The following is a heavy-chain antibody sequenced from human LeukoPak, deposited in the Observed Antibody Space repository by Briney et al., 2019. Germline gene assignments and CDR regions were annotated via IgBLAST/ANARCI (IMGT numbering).Heavy chain of an antibody. CDR2: IYYSGST. Sequence: SETLSLTCTVSGGSISSSSYYWGWIRQLPGKGLEWIGSIYYSGSTYYNPSLKSRVTISVDTSKNQFSLKLSSVTAADTAVYYCARHKDWWLRYFDYWGQGTLGTVSS. CDR3: ARHKDWWLRYFDY. V-gene: IGHV4-39*01. CDR1: GGSISSSSYY. D-gene: IGHD5-12*01. J-gene: IGHJ4*02.